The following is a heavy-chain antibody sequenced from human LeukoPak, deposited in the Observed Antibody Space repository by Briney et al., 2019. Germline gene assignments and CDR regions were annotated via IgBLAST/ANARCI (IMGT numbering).Heavy chain of an antibody. CDR2: IYYSGST. D-gene: IGHD2-21*02. CDR1: GGSISSGGYY. J-gene: IGHJ4*02. CDR3: ARSGSTVTAIQFDY. Sequence: SQTLSLTCTVSGGSISSGGYYWSWIRQPPGKGLEWIGYIYYSGSTYYNPSLKSRVTISVDTSKNQFSLKLSSVTAADTAVYYCARSGSTVTAIQFDYWGQGTLVTVSS. V-gene: IGHV4-31*03.